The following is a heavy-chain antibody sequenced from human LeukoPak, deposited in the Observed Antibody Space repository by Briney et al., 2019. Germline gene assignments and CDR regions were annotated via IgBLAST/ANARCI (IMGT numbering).Heavy chain of an antibody. CDR2: INTNTGNA. J-gene: IGHJ4*02. CDR1: AYTFTSYA. V-gene: IGHV7-4-1*02. CDR3: ARDRYYYDSSGYYDYFDY. D-gene: IGHD3-22*01. Sequence: ASVKVSCKASAYTFTSYAMNWVRQAPGQGLEWMGWINTNTGNATYAQGFTGRFVFSLDTSVSTTYLQISSLKAEDTAVYYCARDRYYYDSSGYYDYFDYWGQGTLVTVSS.